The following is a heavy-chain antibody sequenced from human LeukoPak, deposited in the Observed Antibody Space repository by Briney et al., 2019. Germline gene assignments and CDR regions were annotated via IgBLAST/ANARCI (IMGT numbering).Heavy chain of an antibody. Sequence: PGGSLRLSCAASGFTFSSYGMHWVRQAPGNGLEWVAFIRYDGSNKYYADSVKGRFTISRDNSKNTLYLQMNSLRAEDTAVYYCVKDRDGYSYGSTYYMDVWGKGTTVTVSS. CDR2: IRYDGSNK. D-gene: IGHD5-18*01. J-gene: IGHJ6*03. CDR3: VKDRDGYSYGSTYYMDV. V-gene: IGHV3-30*02. CDR1: GFTFSSYG.